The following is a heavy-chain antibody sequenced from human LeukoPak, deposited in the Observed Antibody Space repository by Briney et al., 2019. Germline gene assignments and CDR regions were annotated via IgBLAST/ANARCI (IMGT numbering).Heavy chain of an antibody. D-gene: IGHD2-15*01. CDR1: GFTFSSYA. Sequence: PGGSLRLSCAASGFTFSSYAMSWVRQAPGKGLEWVSAISGSGGSTYYADSVKGRFTISRDNSKNTLYLQMNSLRAEDTAVYYCARDLGVVAATQNFDYWGQGTLVTVSS. CDR3: ARDLGVVAATQNFDY. V-gene: IGHV3-23*01. J-gene: IGHJ4*02. CDR2: ISGSGGST.